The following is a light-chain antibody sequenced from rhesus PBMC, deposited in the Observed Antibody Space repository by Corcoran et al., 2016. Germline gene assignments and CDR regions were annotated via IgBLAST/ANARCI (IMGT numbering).Light chain of an antibody. Sequence: DIQMTQSPSSLSASVGDRVTITCQASQSLSNSLNWYQQKPGKIPKPLIYRASSLQSGIPSRFSGSGSGTDFTLTISSLQPEDFATYYCQQGYSYPWTFGQGTKVEIK. V-gene: IGKV1S9*01. CDR1: QSLSNS. J-gene: IGKJ1*01. CDR2: RAS. CDR3: QQGYSYPWT.